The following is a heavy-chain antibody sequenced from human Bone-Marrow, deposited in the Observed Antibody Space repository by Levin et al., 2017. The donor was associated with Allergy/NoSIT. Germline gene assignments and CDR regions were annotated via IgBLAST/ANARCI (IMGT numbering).Heavy chain of an antibody. V-gene: IGHV5-10-1*01. J-gene: IGHJ3*02. CDR2: IDPTDSYT. CDR1: GYRFTSQW. D-gene: IGHD2-15*01. CDR3: ARGISEVGRYCNGECVDEQDAFDI. Sequence: GGSLRLSCKGSGYRFTSQWISWVRQMPGKGLEWMGRIDPTDSYTDYSPSFQGHVTLSSDKSTSPAYLQWSSLEASDTAMSYCARGISEVGRYCNGECVDEQDAFDIWGQGTMVTVSS.